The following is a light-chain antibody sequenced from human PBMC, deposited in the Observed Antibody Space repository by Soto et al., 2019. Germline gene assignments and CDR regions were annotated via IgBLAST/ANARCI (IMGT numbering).Light chain of an antibody. J-gene: IGKJ1*01. Sequence: DIKMTQRPSSLSESVGDRVTIPCRASQSVSGWLAWYQQKPGEAPKLLIYDASALPRGVPSRFSGSGSGTKFTLTIASLQPDDFATYYCQQYETFSGTFGPGTKVDI. CDR2: DAS. V-gene: IGKV1-5*01. CDR1: QSVSGW. CDR3: QQYETFSGT.